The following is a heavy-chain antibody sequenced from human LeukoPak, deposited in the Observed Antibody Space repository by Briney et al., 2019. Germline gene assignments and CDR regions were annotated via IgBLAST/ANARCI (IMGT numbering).Heavy chain of an antibody. V-gene: IGHV3-23*01. CDR1: GFTFSSYA. CDR3: AKVRDYVWGSYRSSFDY. Sequence: GGSLRLSCAASGFTFSSYAMSWVRQAPGKGLEWVSAISGSGGSTYYADSVKSRFTISRDNSKNTPYLQMNSLRAEDTAVYYCAKVRDYVWGSYRSSFDYWGQGTLVTVSS. J-gene: IGHJ4*02. D-gene: IGHD3-16*02. CDR2: ISGSGGST.